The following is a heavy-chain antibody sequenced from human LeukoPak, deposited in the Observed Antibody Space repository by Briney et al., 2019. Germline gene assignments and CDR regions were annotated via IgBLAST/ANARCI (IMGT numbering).Heavy chain of an antibody. Sequence: SETLSLTCSVSGGSISNYYWFWLRQPPGKGLEWIGYIYYSGSTSFNPSLKSRVTISVDTSKNQLSLKLSSVTAADTAVYYCARRWGDYGSGELDVWGQGTVVTVSS. CDR1: GGSISNYY. D-gene: IGHD3-10*01. V-gene: IGHV4-59*08. CDR2: IYYSGST. CDR3: ARRWGDYGSGELDV. J-gene: IGHJ3*01.